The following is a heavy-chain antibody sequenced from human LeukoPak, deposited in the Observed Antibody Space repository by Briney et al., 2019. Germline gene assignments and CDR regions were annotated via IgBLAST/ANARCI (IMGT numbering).Heavy chain of an antibody. Sequence: NPSETLSLTCAVYGGSFSGHYWSWIRQPPGKGLEWIGSIYYSGSTYYNPSLKSRITISVDTSNNQCSLKVRSVTAADTAVYYCARPYYYMDVWGKGTTVTVSS. J-gene: IGHJ6*03. V-gene: IGHV4-34*01. CDR3: ARPYYYMDV. CDR2: IYYSGST. CDR1: GGSFSGHY.